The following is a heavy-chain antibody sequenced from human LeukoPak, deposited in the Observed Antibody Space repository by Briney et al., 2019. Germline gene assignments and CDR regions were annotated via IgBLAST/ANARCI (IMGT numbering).Heavy chain of an antibody. J-gene: IGHJ4*02. CDR3: ARGRNYDYVWGSYRYWPRGGFDY. CDR2: IYYSGST. V-gene: IGHV4-30-4*01. CDR1: GGSISSGDYY. D-gene: IGHD3-16*02. Sequence: PSETLSLTCTVSGGSISSGDYYWSWIRQPPGKGLEWIGYIYYSGSTYYNPSLKSRVTISVDTSKNQFSLKLSTVTGADTAVYYCARGRNYDYVWGSYRYWPRGGFDYWGQGTLVTVSS.